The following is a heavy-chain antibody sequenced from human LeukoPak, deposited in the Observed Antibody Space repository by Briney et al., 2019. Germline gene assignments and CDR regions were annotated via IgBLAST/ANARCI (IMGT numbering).Heavy chain of an antibody. D-gene: IGHD2-2*01. CDR3: AKGYCTTSSCYAAKNFDY. CDR1: GFTFSSYA. CDR2: ISGSGGST. V-gene: IGHV3-23*01. J-gene: IGHJ4*02. Sequence: GGSLRLSCAASGFTFSSYAMSWVRQAPGKGLEWVSAISGSGGSTYYADSVKGRFTISRDNSKNTLYLQMNSLRAEDTAVYYCAKGYCTTSSCYAAKNFDYWGQGTLVTVSS.